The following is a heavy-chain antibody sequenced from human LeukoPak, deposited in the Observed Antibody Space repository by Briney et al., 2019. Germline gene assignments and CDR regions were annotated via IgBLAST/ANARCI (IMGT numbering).Heavy chain of an antibody. V-gene: IGHV4-4*02. CDR2: INHSGST. CDR1: GGSISSSNW. Sequence: SGTLSLTRAVSGGSISSSNWWSWVRQPPGKGLEWIGEINHSGSTNYNPSLKSRVTISIDTSKNHFSLKLSSVTAADTAVYYCARGYDSSGYLYYYYYMDVWGKGTTVTISS. CDR3: ARGYDSSGYLYYYYYMDV. D-gene: IGHD3-22*01. J-gene: IGHJ6*03.